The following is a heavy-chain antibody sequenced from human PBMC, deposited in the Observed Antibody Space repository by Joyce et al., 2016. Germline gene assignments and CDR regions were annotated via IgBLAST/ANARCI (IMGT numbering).Heavy chain of an antibody. CDR2: RNPKRGGS. Sequence: QVHLVQSGAEVKKPGASVKVSCKASGFSFPDYYIYWVRQAPGQGLEWRGWRNPKRGGSHHAQKFQGRLTMTRDTAISTAYMELSRLRSDDTAVIYCARGFSSGRYGLDVWGTGTTVTVSS. CDR1: GFSFPDYY. CDR3: ARGFSSGRYGLDV. D-gene: IGHD6-19*01. V-gene: IGHV1-2*02. J-gene: IGHJ6*04.